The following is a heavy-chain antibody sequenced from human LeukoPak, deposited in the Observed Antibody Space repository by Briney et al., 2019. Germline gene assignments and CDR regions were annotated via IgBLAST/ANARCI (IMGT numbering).Heavy chain of an antibody. D-gene: IGHD3-16*01. CDR3: AGWGISAI. V-gene: IGHV3-7*01. CDR1: GFIFSSYW. Sequence: GGSLRLSCEASGFIFSSYWMNWVRQPPGKGLEWVANINPGGSARSYVDSVKGRFTTSRDNAKNSLYLEMNSLRVEDTALYYCAGWGISAIWGQGTTVTVSP. CDR2: INPGGSAR. J-gene: IGHJ3*02.